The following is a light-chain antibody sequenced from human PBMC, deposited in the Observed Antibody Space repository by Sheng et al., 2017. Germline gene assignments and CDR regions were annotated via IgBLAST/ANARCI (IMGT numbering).Light chain of an antibody. J-gene: IGKJ1*01. CDR2: AAS. CDR1: QGIRNG. V-gene: IGKV1-6*01. CDR3: QQYDTYSRT. Sequence: AIQMTQSPSSLSASVGDRVTITCRASQGIRNGLAWFQQKPGKAPKLLIYAASSLQGGVPSRFSGSGSGTDFTLTISSLQPEDFATYYCQQYDTYSRTFGQGTKVEMK.